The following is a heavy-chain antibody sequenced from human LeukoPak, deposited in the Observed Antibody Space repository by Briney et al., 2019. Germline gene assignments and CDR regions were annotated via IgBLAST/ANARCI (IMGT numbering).Heavy chain of an antibody. CDR2: ISWDGGST. D-gene: IGHD1-26*01. CDR1: GFTFDDYT. Sequence: GGSLRLSCAASGFTFDDYTMHWVRQAPGKGLEWVSLISWDGGSTYYADSVKGRFTISRDNSMNTLYLQMNSLRAEDTAVYSCAKDRLGALLYFDSWGQGTLVTVSS. J-gene: IGHJ4*02. CDR3: AKDRLGALLYFDS. V-gene: IGHV3-43*01.